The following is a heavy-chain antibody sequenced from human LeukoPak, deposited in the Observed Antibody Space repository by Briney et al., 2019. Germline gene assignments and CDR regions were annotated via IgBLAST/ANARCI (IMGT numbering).Heavy chain of an antibody. V-gene: IGHV3-48*01. CDR3: TRHQRASQYYFDY. CDR1: GFTFSSHS. CDR2: ISDDTYNI. J-gene: IGHJ4*02. Sequence: GGSLRLSCAASGFTFSSHSMSWVRQAPGRGLEWVSFISDDTYNIYYADSVRGRFTVSRDNARDSLYLQLNSLRAEDTAAYYCTRHQRASQYYFDYWGQGTLVTASS.